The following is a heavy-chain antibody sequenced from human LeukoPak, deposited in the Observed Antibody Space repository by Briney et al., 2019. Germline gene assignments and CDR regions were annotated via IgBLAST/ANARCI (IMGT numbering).Heavy chain of an antibody. CDR1: GYSFSTYW. D-gene: IGHD2-21*01. CDR3: ARFSSTYYSEPGFAFDI. Sequence: GESLKISWKDSGYSFSTYWVAWVRQVPGKGLEWIGVIYPGGSDTRYSPSFQGQVTISADKSISTAYLQWSSLKASDTAMYYCARFSSTYYSEPGFAFDIWGQGTMVTVSS. V-gene: IGHV5-51*01. J-gene: IGHJ3*02. CDR2: IYPGGSDT.